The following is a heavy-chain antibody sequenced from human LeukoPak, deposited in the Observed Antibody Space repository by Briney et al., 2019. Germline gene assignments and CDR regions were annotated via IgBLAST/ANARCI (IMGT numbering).Heavy chain of an antibody. J-gene: IGHJ6*02. CDR2: IGSKAHGGTT. V-gene: IGHV3-49*04. Sequence: GGSLRLSCAASGFTFSSYSMNWVRQAPGKGLECVGFIGSKAHGGTTEYAASVEGRFTISRDDSKSIAYLQMNSLKTEDTAVYYCTRTILYGQYYYYDMDVWGQGTTVTVSS. D-gene: IGHD2/OR15-2a*01. CDR3: TRTILYGQYYYYDMDV. CDR1: GFTFSSYS.